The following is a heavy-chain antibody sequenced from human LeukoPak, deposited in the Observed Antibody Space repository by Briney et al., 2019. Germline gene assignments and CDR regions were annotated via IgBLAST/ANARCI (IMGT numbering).Heavy chain of an antibody. CDR1: GFTFSSYW. Sequence: GGSLRLSYAASGFTFSSYWMHWVRQAPGKGLVWVSRINSDGSSTSYADSVKGRFTISRDNAKNTLYLQMNSLRAEDTAVYYCARHCSSTSCYDYWGQGTLVTVSS. CDR2: INSDGSST. CDR3: ARHCSSTSCYDY. J-gene: IGHJ4*02. D-gene: IGHD2-2*01. V-gene: IGHV3-74*01.